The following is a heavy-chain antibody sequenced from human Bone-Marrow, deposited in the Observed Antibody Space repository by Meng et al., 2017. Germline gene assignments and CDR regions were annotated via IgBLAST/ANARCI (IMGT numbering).Heavy chain of an antibody. CDR3: ARGDYSSSPSF. D-gene: IGHD3-22*01. CDR1: GDSVSNNSAA. J-gene: IGHJ4*02. CDR2: TYFRSKWYA. Sequence: QLQDSGQGMVKPPQTLSLTCASSGDSVSNNSAAWHWIRQSPSRGLEWLGRTYFRSKWYADYAVSVKSRITINPDTSKNQFSLQLNSVTPEDTAVYYCARGDYSSSPSFWGQGTLVTVSS. V-gene: IGHV6-1*01.